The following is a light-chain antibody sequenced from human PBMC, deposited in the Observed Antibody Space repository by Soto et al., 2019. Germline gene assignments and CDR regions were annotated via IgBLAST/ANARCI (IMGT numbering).Light chain of an antibody. CDR1: QTISDS. V-gene: IGKV1-5*01. CDR3: QQYHGYSRT. Sequence: DIQFTQSPPAPSASVGDRVTITCRARQTISDSLAWYQQKPGKAPDLLISDVSSLERGVASRFSGSGSGTEFTLTISSMQPDDFATYYCQQYHGYSRTFGQGTKVDIK. J-gene: IGKJ1*01. CDR2: DVS.